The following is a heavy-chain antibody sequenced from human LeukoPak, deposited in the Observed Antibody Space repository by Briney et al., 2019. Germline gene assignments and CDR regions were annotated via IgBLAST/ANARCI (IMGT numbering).Heavy chain of an antibody. CDR1: GFTVSSNY. Sequence: SGGSLRLSCAASGFTVSSNYMSWVRQAPGKGLEWVSGISGSGGSTYYADSVKGRFTISRDNSKNTLYLQMNGLRAEDTAVYYCAKGSITMIVVLNVMDVWGQGTTVTVSS. J-gene: IGHJ6*02. D-gene: IGHD3-22*01. CDR3: AKGSITMIVVLNVMDV. CDR2: ISGSGGST. V-gene: IGHV3-23*01.